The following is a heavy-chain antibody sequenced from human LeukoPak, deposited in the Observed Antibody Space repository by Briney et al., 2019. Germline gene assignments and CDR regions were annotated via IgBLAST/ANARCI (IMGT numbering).Heavy chain of an antibody. V-gene: IGHV4-59*12. Sequence: SETLSLTCTVSGGYISSYYWSWIRQPPGKGLEWIGYIYYSGSTYYNPSLKSRVTVSVDTSKNQFSLKLSSVTAADTAVYYCAGCSGASCYYITSPLYFDYWGQGTLVTVSS. J-gene: IGHJ4*02. CDR2: IYYSGST. CDR3: AGCSGASCYYITSPLYFDY. CDR1: GGYISSYY. D-gene: IGHD2-15*01.